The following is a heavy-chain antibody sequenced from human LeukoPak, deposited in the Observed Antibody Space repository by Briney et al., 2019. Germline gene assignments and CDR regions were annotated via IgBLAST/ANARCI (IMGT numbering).Heavy chain of an antibody. CDR2: INWNGGST. CDR3: ARFLGSYYYYYMDV. V-gene: IGHV3-20*04. Sequence: PEGSLRLSCAASGFTFDDYGMSWVRQAPGKGLEWVSGINWNGGSTGYADSVKGRFTISRDNAKNSLYLQMNSLRAEDTALYYCARFLGSYYYYYMDVGGKGTTVTVSS. D-gene: IGHD1-26*01. J-gene: IGHJ6*03. CDR1: GFTFDDYG.